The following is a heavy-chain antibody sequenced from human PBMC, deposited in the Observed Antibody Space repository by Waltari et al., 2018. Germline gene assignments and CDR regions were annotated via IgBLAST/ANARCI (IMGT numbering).Heavy chain of an antibody. CDR3: ARDRFADDSSGYYVDY. J-gene: IGHJ4*02. D-gene: IGHD3-22*01. CDR1: GGTFSSYA. V-gene: IGHV1-69*12. CDR2: FIPIFGTA. Sequence: QVQLVQSGAEVKKPGSSVKVSCKASGGTFSSYAISWVRQAPGQGLEWMGWFIPIFGTANYAQKFQGRVTITADESTSTAYMELSSLRSEDTAVYYCARDRFADDSSGYYVDYWGQGTLVTVSS.